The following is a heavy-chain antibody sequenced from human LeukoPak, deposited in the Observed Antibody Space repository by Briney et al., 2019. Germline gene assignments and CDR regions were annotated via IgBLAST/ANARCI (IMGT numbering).Heavy chain of an antibody. CDR3: ARGYGGDSAGFDY. CDR2: IYSGGST. D-gene: IGHD4-23*01. V-gene: IGHV3-66*02. J-gene: IGHJ4*02. Sequence: GGSLRLSCAASGFTVSSNYMSWVRQAPGKWLEWVSVIYSGGSTYYADSVKGRFTISRDNSMNTLYLQMNTLRVEDTAVYYCARGYGGDSAGFDYWGQGTLVTVSS. CDR1: GFTVSSNY.